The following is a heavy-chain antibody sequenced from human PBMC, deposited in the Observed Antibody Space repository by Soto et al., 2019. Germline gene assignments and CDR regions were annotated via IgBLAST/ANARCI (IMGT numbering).Heavy chain of an antibody. D-gene: IGHD2-2*01. CDR3: VKDRDCASTTCFRDFDC. CDR2: ISSNGERT. V-gene: IGHV3-64D*06. J-gene: IGHJ4*02. Sequence: PGGSLRLSCSASGVPFSTSLMHLVRPTPGKGLEHVSAISSNGERTYYADSVKGRFTVSRDNSKNTLFLQMSSLGPEDTAVYYCVKDRDCASTTCFRDFDCWGQGNLVTVSS. CDR1: GVPFSTSL.